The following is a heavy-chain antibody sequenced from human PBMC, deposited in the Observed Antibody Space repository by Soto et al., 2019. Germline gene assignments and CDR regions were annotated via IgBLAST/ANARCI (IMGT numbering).Heavy chain of an antibody. CDR2: ISIGSGSI. D-gene: IGHD3-22*01. J-gene: IGHJ3*01. CDR3: VRDDRWAFDF. V-gene: IGHV3-48*02. CDR1: GFSFSNYA. Sequence: EVRLVESGGGLVQPGGSRRVSCAASGFSFSNYAMNWVRQAPGKGLEWVSYISIGSGSIFYADSVKGRFTISRDDAKNSPYMQINTLRDEATAVYYCVRDDRWAFDFWGQGTMVTVSS.